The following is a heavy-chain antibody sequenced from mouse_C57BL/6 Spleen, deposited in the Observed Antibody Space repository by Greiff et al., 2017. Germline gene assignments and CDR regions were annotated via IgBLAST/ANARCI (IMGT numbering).Heavy chain of an antibody. J-gene: IGHJ2*01. CDR3: AGECVSCDSSYVENY. CDR2: IYPSSGGT. CDR1: GYTFTSYW. V-gene: IGHV1-55*01. Sequence: QVQLQQPGAELVKPGASVKMSCKASGYTFTSYWITWVKQRPGQGLEWIGDIYPSSGGTNYNEKFKSKATLTVDTSSSTAYMQLSSLTSEDSAVYYGAGECVSCDSSYVENYWGQGTTLTVSS. D-gene: IGHD1-1*01.